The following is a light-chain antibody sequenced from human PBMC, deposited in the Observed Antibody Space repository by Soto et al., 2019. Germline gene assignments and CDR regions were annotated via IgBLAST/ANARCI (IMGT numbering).Light chain of an antibody. CDR1: SSNIGAGYD. Sequence: QSVLTQPPSVSGAPGQRVTISCTGSSSNIGAGYDVHWYQQLPGTAPKLLIYGNSTRPSGVPDRFSGSKSGTSASLAITGLQAEDEADYYCQSYDSRLDVVFGGGTKVTVL. CDR2: GNS. V-gene: IGLV1-40*01. J-gene: IGLJ2*01. CDR3: QSYDSRLDVV.